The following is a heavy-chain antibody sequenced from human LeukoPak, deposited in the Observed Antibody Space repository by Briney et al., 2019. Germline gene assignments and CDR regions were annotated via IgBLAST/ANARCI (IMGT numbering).Heavy chain of an antibody. V-gene: IGHV1-24*01. D-gene: IGHD4-23*01. CDR2: FDPEDGET. J-gene: IGHJ5*02. CDR1: AYTLTELS. Sequence: GASVKVSCKVSAYTLTELSMHWVRQAPGKGLEWMGGFDPEDGETIYAQKFQCRVTMTEGTSTDKAYMELGSLRSEDTAVYYCATARVNSVGNVWFEPWGQGTLVSVSS. CDR3: ATARVNSVGNVWFEP.